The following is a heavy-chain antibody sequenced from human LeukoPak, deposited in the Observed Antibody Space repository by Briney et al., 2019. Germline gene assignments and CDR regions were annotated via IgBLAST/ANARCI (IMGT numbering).Heavy chain of an antibody. CDR1: GGSISSYY. D-gene: IGHD5-18*01. CDR2: IYSSGST. J-gene: IGHJ4*02. Sequence: SETLSLTCTVSGGSISSYYWSWIWQPAGKGLEWIGRIYSSGSTSYNPSLKSRVTLSVDTSRNQFSLRLSSVTAADTAVYYCARGAVMVQVFDYWGQGTLVTVSS. V-gene: IGHV4-4*07. CDR3: ARGAVMVQVFDY.